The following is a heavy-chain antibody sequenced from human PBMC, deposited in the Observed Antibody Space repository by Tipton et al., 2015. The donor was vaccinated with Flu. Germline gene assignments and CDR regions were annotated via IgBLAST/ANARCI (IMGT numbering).Heavy chain of an antibody. D-gene: IGHD1-1*01. J-gene: IGHJ4*02. CDR2: IYYSGST. CDR1: GGSISSSSYY. CDR3: ASGLNWLTDY. V-gene: IGHV4-39*07. Sequence: LRLSCTVSGGSISSSSYYWGWIRQPPGKGLEWIGSIYYSGSTYYNPSLKSRVTISVDTSKNQFSLKLSSVTAADTAVYYCASGLNWLTDYWGQGTLVTVSS.